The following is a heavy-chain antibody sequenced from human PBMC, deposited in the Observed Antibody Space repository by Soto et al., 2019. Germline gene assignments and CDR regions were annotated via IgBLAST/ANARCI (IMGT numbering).Heavy chain of an antibody. CDR2: IIPILGIA. CDR3: ARDPDTVTKVGSWFDP. CDR1: GGTFSSYT. Sequence: QVQLVQSGAEVKKPGSSVKVSCKASGGTFSSYTISWVRQAPGQGLEWMGRIIPILGIANYAQKFQGRVTITADKASSTVYMELSSLRAEDTAVYYCARDPDTVTKVGSWFDPWGEGTLVTVSS. J-gene: IGHJ5*02. V-gene: IGHV1-69*08. D-gene: IGHD4-17*01.